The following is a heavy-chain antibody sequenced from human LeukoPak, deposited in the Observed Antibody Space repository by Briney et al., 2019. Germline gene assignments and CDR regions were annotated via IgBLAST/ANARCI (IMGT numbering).Heavy chain of an antibody. CDR1: GGTFSSYA. Sequence: SVQVSCKASGGTFSSYAISWVRQAPGQGLEWMGGIIPIFGTANYAQKFQGRVTITTDESTSTAYMELSSLRSEDTAVYYCAREGYYDSSGYYSYFQHWGQGTLVTVSS. D-gene: IGHD3-22*01. CDR2: IIPIFGTA. J-gene: IGHJ1*01. V-gene: IGHV1-69*05. CDR3: AREGYYDSSGYYSYFQH.